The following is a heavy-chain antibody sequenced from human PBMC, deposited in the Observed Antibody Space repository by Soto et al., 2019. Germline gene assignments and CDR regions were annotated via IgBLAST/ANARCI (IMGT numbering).Heavy chain of an antibody. Sequence: GGSLRLSCAASGFTFSSYSMNWVRQAPGKGLEWVSSISSSSSYIYYADSVKGRLTISRDNAKSSLYLQMNSLRAEDTAVYYCARDKCSSSTSCYYYGMDVWGQGTTVTVSS. CDR3: ARDKCSSSTSCYYYGMDV. V-gene: IGHV3-21*01. CDR2: ISSSSSYI. J-gene: IGHJ6*02. D-gene: IGHD2-2*01. CDR1: GFTFSSYS.